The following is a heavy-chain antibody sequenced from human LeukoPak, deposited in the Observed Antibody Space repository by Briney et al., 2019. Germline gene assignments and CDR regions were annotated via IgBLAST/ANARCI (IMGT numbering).Heavy chain of an antibody. CDR1: GFTFSSYA. J-gene: IGHJ4*02. CDR3: AKDRKGYGSGSYQFDY. CDR2: ISGSGGST. Sequence: GGSLRLSCAASGFTFSSYAMSWVRQAPGKGLEWVSAISGSGGSTYYADSVKCRFTISRDNSRNTLYLQMNSLRAEDTAVYYCAKDRKGYGSGSYQFDYWGQGTLVTVSS. V-gene: IGHV3-23*01. D-gene: IGHD3-10*01.